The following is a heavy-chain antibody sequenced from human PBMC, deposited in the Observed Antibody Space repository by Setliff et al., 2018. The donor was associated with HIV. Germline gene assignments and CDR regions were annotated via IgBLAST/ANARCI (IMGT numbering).Heavy chain of an antibody. J-gene: IGHJ5*02. V-gene: IGHV4-61*01. Sequence: PSETLSLTCTAPSVSVSPDSYNWNWIRQTPGKGLEWIGTFFHTGGITYNSSLRSRVTMSADTAESLLSLRLILVTAADTGVYYCGRGWFDPWGQGTLVTVSS. CDR2: FFHTGGI. D-gene: IGHD3-10*01. CDR3: GRGWFDP. CDR1: SVSVSPDSYN.